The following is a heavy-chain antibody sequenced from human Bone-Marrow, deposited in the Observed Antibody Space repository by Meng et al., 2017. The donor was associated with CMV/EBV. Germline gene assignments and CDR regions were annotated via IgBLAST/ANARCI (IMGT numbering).Heavy chain of an antibody. CDR2: IRKNGYGGTT. V-gene: IGHV3-71*01. Sequence: GGSLRLSCAASGFTVSSNYMCWVRQAPGKGTEWAGLIRKNGYGGTTEYAASVKGRFTISRDDSKSIAYQQMNSLRIEDTAVYYCTRGSTSAMRDGMDVWGQGTTVTVSS. CDR3: TRGSTSAMRDGMDV. J-gene: IGHJ6*02. D-gene: IGHD2-2*01. CDR1: GFTVSSNY.